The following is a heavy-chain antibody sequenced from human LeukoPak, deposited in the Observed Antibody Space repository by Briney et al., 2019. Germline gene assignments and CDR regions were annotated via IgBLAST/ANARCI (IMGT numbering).Heavy chain of an antibody. J-gene: IGHJ4*02. CDR3: VRQGLQSGTYPAY. CDR2: RYPDGSAS. V-gene: IGHV5-51*01. D-gene: IGHD1-26*01. CDR1: GYTFNNYW. Sequence: GEALEICCEAAGYTFNNYWIGGVRQVRGRGLEWMGMRYPDGSASTYHPSFEGRVTISADQSVTTAYLEWNSLKASDPALYYCVRQGLQSGTYPAYWGPGTLVTVSS.